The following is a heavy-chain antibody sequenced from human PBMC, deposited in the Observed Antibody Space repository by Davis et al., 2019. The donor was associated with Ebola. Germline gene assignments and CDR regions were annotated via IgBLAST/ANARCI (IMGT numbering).Heavy chain of an antibody. Sequence: GGSLRLSCAASGFTSSAYYMSWIRQAPGKGLEWVSYISSSGSTIYDADSVKGRFTISRDNAKNSLYLQMNSLRAEDTAVYYCASGPSGILEYYFDYWGQGTLVTVSS. J-gene: IGHJ4*02. CDR2: ISSSGSTI. D-gene: IGHD1-26*01. V-gene: IGHV3-11*01. CDR1: GFTSSAYY. CDR3: ASGPSGILEYYFDY.